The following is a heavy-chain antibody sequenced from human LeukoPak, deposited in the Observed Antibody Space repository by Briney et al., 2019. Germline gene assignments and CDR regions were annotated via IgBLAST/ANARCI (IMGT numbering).Heavy chain of an antibody. D-gene: IGHD3-16*02. CDR3: AKGGYIWGSYRLYAFDI. J-gene: IGHJ3*02. CDR1: GFNFGSYA. CDR2: VTGSGGTT. Sequence: PGGSLRHSCAASGFNFGSYAMNWVRQAPGKGLQWVSVVTGSGGTTFYADSVKGRFTISRDNSKNTLYLQMNSLRAEDTAVYYCAKGGYIWGSYRLYAFDIWGQGTMVTVSS. V-gene: IGHV3-23*01.